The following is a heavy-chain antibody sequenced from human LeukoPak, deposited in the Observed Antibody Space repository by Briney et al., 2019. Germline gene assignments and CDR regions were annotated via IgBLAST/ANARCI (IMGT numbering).Heavy chain of an antibody. CDR3: AKDHYWSIDY. CDR1: GFDFSSNW. J-gene: IGHJ4*02. V-gene: IGHV3-74*01. D-gene: IGHD3-3*01. CDR2: IKGDGIST. Sequence: GGSLRLSCAASGFDFSSNWMHWVRHAPGQGLVWVSRIKGDGISTNYADSVKGRFTISRDIAKNTLYPQMDSLRAEDTGVYYCAKDHYWSIDYWGRGTLVTVS.